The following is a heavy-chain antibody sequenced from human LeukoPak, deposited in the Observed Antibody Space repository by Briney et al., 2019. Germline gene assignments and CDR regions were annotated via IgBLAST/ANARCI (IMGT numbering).Heavy chain of an antibody. D-gene: IGHD6-19*01. CDR3: AKDATRTSGWYYFDY. CDR2: ISYDGSNK. J-gene: IGHJ4*02. CDR1: GFTFXTXX. V-gene: IGHV3-30-3*01. Sequence: GGSLRLSCAASGFTFXTXXXHXVXQGPGXXLXWXAVISYDGSNKYYADSVKGRFTISRDNSKNTLSLQLNSLRAEDTAVYYCAKDATRTSGWYYFDYWGQGTLATVSS.